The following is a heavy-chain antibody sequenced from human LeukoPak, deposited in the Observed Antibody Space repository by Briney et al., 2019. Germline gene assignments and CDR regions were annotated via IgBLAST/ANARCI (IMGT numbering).Heavy chain of an antibody. CDR1: RGSISSYY. Sequence: SETLSLTCTVSRGSISSYYWSWIRQPPGKGLEWIGYIDNSGSTNSNPSLKSRVTISVDTSKNQFSLKLTSVAAADTAVFYCARASFVGDDYSNYGSFDYWGQGILVTVSS. CDR2: IDNSGST. V-gene: IGHV4-59*08. J-gene: IGHJ4*02. CDR3: ARASFVGDDYSNYGSFDY. D-gene: IGHD4-11*01.